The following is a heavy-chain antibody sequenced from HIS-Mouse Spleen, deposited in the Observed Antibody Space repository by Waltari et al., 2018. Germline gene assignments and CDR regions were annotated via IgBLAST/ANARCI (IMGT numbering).Heavy chain of an antibody. CDR2: IYYSGST. V-gene: IGHV4-39*07. D-gene: IGHD6-13*01. Sequence: QLQLQESGSGLGKPSATLSLTCTGPGGSISSSSYYWGWIRQPPGKGLEWIGSIYYSGSTYHNPSLKSRVTISVDTSKNQFSLKLSSVTAADTAVYYCAREIPYSSSWYDWYFDLWGRGTLVTVSS. CDR1: GGSISSSSYY. CDR3: AREIPYSSSWYDWYFDL. J-gene: IGHJ2*01.